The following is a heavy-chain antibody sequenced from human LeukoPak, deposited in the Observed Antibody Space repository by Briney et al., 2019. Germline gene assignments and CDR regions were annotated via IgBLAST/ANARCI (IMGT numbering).Heavy chain of an antibody. CDR3: ARGYTYGSIDY. V-gene: IGHV3-74*03. Sequence: PGGSLRLSCAASGLTFSTYWMHWVRQVPGQGLVWVSRIHNDGLVTTYADSVEGRFTISRDNAKNTLYLQMNSLSAGDTAMYYCARGYTYGSIDYWGQGALVTVS. D-gene: IGHD5-18*01. J-gene: IGHJ4*02. CDR2: IHNDGLVT. CDR1: GLTFSTYW.